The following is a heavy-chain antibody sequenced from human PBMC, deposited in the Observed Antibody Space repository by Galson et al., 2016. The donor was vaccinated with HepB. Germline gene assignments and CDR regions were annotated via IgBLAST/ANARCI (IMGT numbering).Heavy chain of an antibody. CDR3: AREIVRAHVWSSPAPKYYYHGMDV. J-gene: IGHJ6*02. V-gene: IGHV4-61*08. CDR2: IFNSGNT. D-gene: IGHD2-21*01. Sequence: SETLSLTCSVSGGSVSSGGYYWTWIRQPPGKELEWIGYIFNSGNTNYNPSLKSRVTMSLDTKNQFSLRLRSVTAADTAMYYCAREIVRAHVWSSPAPKYYYHGMDVWGPGTTVTVSS. CDR1: GGSVSSGGYY.